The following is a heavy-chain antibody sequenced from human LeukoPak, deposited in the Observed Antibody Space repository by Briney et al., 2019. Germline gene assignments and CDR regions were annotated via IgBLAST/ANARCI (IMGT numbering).Heavy chain of an antibody. J-gene: IGHJ4*02. V-gene: IGHV3-21*01. CDR2: ISSSSTYI. Sequence: GGSLRLSCAASGFTFNTYSMNWVRQAPGKGLEWVSSISSSSTYIYYADSVKGRFTISRDNAKNSLYLQMNSLRAEDTAVYYCARDPYCSSTSCYAIRWGQGTLVTVSS. D-gene: IGHD2-2*01. CDR3: ARDPYCSSTSCYAIR. CDR1: GFTFNTYS.